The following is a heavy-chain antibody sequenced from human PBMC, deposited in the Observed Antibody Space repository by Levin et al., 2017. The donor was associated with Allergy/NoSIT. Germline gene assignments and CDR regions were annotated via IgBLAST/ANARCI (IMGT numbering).Heavy chain of an antibody. D-gene: IGHD4-23*01. CDR2: IKGKPDGATT. V-gene: IGHV3-15*01. CDR3: TTNLDYGGTLFDS. J-gene: IGHJ4*02. Sequence: GGSLRLSCAASGFTFSYARMTWVRQAPGTGLEWVGRIKGKPDGATTDYAAPVRGRFTISRDDSQNTVYLQMNSLKTEDTAVYYCTTNLDYGGTLFDSWGQGTLVTVSS. CDR1: GFTFSYAR.